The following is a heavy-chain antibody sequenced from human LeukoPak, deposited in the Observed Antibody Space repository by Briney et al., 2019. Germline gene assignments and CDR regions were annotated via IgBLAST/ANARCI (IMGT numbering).Heavy chain of an antibody. CDR2: ISSNGDIT. V-gene: IGHV3-64*01. J-gene: IGHJ4*02. Sequence: PGGSLRLSCAASGFTFSSYAMSWVRQAPGKGLEFVSAISSNGDITFYANAVKGRFTISRDNSKNTLYLQMGSLRAEDMALYYCARWGSGCDYWGQGTLVTVSS. CDR3: ARWGSGCDY. D-gene: IGHD6-19*01. CDR1: GFTFSSYA.